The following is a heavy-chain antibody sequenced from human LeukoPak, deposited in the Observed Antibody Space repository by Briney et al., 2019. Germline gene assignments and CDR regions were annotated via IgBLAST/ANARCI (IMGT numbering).Heavy chain of an antibody. CDR1: GYSISSGYY. CDR3: ARSYYYDSSGSKDAFDI. Sequence: SETLSLTCAVSGYSISSGYYWGWIRQPPGKGLEWIGSIYHSGSTYYNPSLRSRATISIDTSKNQFSLKLSSVTAADTAVYYCARSYYYDSSGSKDAFDIWGQGTMVTVSS. D-gene: IGHD3-22*01. V-gene: IGHV4-38-2*01. CDR2: IYHSGST. J-gene: IGHJ3*02.